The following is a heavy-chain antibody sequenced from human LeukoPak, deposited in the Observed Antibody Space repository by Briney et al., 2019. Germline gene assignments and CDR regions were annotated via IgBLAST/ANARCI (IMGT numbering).Heavy chain of an antibody. CDR1: GFTFDDYA. CDR2: ISWNSGSI. CDR3: AKAHSSSGPYYMDV. V-gene: IGHV3-9*01. Sequence: PGRSLRLSCAASGFTFDDYAMHWVRQAPGKGLEWVSGISWNSGSIGYADSVKGRFTISRDNAKNSLYLQMNSLRAEDTALYYCAKAHSSSGPYYMDVWGKGTTVTVSS. J-gene: IGHJ6*03. D-gene: IGHD6-6*01.